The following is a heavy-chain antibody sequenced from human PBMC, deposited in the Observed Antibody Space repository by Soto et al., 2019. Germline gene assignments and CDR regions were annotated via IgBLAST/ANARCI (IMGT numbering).Heavy chain of an antibody. V-gene: IGHV5-51*01. D-gene: IGHD6-19*01. J-gene: IGHJ6*02. Sequence: GESLKISCKGSEYSFTSYLIGWVRQMPGKGLEWMGIIYPGDSDTRYSPSFQGQVTISADKSISTAYLQWSSLKAPDTAMYYCARHTTVAGYYYYYGMDVWGQGTTVTVSS. CDR2: IYPGDSDT. CDR1: EYSFTSYL. CDR3: ARHTTVAGYYYYYGMDV.